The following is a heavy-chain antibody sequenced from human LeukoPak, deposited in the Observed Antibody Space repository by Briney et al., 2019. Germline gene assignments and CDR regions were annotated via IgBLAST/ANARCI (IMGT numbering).Heavy chain of an antibody. J-gene: IGHJ6*02. Sequence: SETLSLTCGVSGMSLSDYYWTWIRQSPGEGLEWIGEVSHDGDTNYNPSLKSRVSISVDTSNDQFSLKLSSVTAADTGVYYCARRALDYDDVAYFYARCSDVWGQGIKDTVS. V-gene: IGHV4-34*01. CDR1: GMSLSDYY. CDR2: VSHDGDT. CDR3: ARRALDYDDVAYFYARCSDV. D-gene: IGHD4-17*01.